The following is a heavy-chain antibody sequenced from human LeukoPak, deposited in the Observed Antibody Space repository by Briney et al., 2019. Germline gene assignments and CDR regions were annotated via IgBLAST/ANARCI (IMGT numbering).Heavy chain of an antibody. CDR2: MNPNSGNT. V-gene: IGHV1-8*02. CDR1: GYTFTSYD. CDR3: ARGPRGDYVDY. Sequence: ASVKVSCKASGYTFTSYDINRVRQAPGRGLEWMGWMNPNSGNTGYAQNFQGTVTMTRDTSINTAYMELSSLRSEDAAVYYCARGPRGDYVDYWGQGTLVTVSS. J-gene: IGHJ4*02.